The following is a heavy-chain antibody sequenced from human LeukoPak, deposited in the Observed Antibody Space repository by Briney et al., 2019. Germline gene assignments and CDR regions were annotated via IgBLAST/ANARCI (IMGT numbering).Heavy chain of an antibody. CDR3: SLVAGNFDY. CDR1: GGSFSGYY. D-gene: IGHD6-19*01. J-gene: IGHJ4*02. CDR2: INHSGST. V-gene: IGHV4-34*01. Sequence: SETLSLACAVYGGSFSGYYWSWIRQPPGKGLEWIGEINHSGSTNYNPSLKSRVTISVDTSKNQFSLKLSSVTAADTAVYYCSLVAGNFDYWGQGTLVTVSS.